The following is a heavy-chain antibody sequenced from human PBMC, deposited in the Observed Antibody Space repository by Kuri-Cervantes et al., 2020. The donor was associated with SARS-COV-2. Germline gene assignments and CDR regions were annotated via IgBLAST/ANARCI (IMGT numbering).Heavy chain of an antibody. CDR1: GFTFSAYA. J-gene: IGHJ4*02. CDR3: ARSINYDFWSGPHY. Sequence: GESLKISCAASGFTFSAYAMSWVRQAPGKGLEWVSSISDTGGRTDYADSVKGRFTISRDNSKNTLYLQMNSLRAEDTAVYYRARSINYDFWSGPHYWGQGTLVTVSS. D-gene: IGHD3-3*01. V-gene: IGHV3-23*01. CDR2: ISDTGGRT.